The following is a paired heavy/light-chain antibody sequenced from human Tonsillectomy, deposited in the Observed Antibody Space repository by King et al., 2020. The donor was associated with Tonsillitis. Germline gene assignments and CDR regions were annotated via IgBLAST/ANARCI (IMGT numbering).Light chain of an antibody. CDR2: LGS. Sequence: DIVMTQSPLSLPVTPGEPASISCRSSQSLLHSNGYNYLDWYLQKPGQSPQLLIYLGSNRASGVPDRFSGSGSGTDFTLKISRVEAEDVGVYYCMQALQTPGFTFGPGTKVDIK. CDR3: MQALQTPGFT. V-gene: IGKV2-28*01. J-gene: IGKJ3*01. CDR1: QSLLHSNGYNY.
Heavy chain of an antibody. D-gene: IGHD3-10*01. CDR3: AKPLYYYGSGSYYWEGFSYYYYYGMDV. V-gene: IGHV3-23*01. Sequence: EVQLLESGGGLVQPGGSLRLSCAASGFTFSSYAMSWVRQAPGKGLEWVSAISGSGGSTYYADSVKGRFTISRDNSKNTLYLQMNSLRAEDTAVYYCAKPLYYYGSGSYYWEGFSYYYYYGMDVWGQGTTVTVSS. J-gene: IGHJ6*02. CDR2: ISGSGGST. CDR1: GFTFSSYA.